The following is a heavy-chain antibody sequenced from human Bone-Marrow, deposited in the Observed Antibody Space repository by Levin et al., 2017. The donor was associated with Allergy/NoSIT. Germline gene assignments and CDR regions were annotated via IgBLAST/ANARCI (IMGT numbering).Heavy chain of an antibody. CDR2: TYSGGSS. CDR1: GFTVSSNY. J-gene: IGHJ3*02. V-gene: IGHV3-53*01. D-gene: IGHD2-8*02. Sequence: GGSLRLSCAASGFTVSSNYMSWVRQAPEQGLEWVSLTYSGGSSYYADSVKGRFTISRDNSKNTVYLQMSNLRADDTAVYYCARERRYCTGGVCSDAFDSWGHGTMVTVSS. CDR3: ARERRYCTGGVCSDAFDS.